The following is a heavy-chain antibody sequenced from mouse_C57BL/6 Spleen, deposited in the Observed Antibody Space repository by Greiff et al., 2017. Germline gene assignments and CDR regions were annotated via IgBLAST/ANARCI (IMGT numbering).Heavy chain of an antibody. V-gene: IGHV1-15*01. D-gene: IGHD2-3*01. CDR2: IDPETGGP. Sequence: QVQLQQSGAELVRPGASVTLSCKASGYTFTDYEMHWVKQTPVHGLEWIGAIDPETGGPAYNQKFKGKAILTADKSSSTAYMELRSLTSEDSAVYYCTVYDGFWYFDVWGTGTTVTVSS. CDR1: GYTFTDYE. J-gene: IGHJ1*03. CDR3: TVYDGFWYFDV.